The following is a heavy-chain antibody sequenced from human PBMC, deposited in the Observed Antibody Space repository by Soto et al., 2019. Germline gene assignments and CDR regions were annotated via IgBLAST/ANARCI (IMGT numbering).Heavy chain of an antibody. V-gene: IGHV1-69*01. D-gene: IGHD3-10*01. Sequence: QVQLVQSGAEVKKPGSSVKVSCKASGGTFSSYAISWVRQAPGQGLEWMGGIIPIFGTANYAQKFQGRVTITADESTSTAYKELSSLRSEDTAVYYCARSLWFGESPSYYYYGMDVWGQGTTVTVSS. CDR3: ARSLWFGESPSYYYYGMDV. CDR1: GGTFSSYA. CDR2: IIPIFGTA. J-gene: IGHJ6*02.